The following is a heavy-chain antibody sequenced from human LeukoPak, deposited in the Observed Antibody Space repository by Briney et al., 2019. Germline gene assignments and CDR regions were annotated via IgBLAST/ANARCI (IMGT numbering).Heavy chain of an antibody. CDR3: ARGGGYSGSSFDY. CDR2: IFYSGSL. D-gene: IGHD1-26*01. CDR1: GASISSHY. J-gene: IGHJ4*02. V-gene: IGHV4-59*11. Sequence: SETLSLTCTVSGASISSHYWSWIRQPPGKGLEWIGYIFYSGSLNCNPSLKSRVAISVDTSKDQFSLRLTSVTAADTAVYFCARGGGYSGSSFDYWGQGTLVTVSS.